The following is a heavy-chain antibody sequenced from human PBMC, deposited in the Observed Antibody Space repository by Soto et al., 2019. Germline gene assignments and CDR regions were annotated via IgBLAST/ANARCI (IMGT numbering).Heavy chain of an antibody. CDR2: ISSTSSTI. Sequence: PGGSLRLSCEASGFTFSSYSMNWVRQAPGKGLEWVSYISSTSSTINYADSVKGRFTISRDNAKNSLYLQMNSLRAEDTAVYYCARSTYYYDSSGYYQYDYWGQGTLVTVSS. J-gene: IGHJ4*02. CDR3: ARSTYYYDSSGYYQYDY. CDR1: GFTFSSYS. D-gene: IGHD3-22*01. V-gene: IGHV3-48*01.